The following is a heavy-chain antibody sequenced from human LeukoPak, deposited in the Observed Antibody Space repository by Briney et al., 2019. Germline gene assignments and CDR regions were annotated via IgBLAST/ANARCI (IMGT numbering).Heavy chain of an antibody. CDR2: INHSGGT. J-gene: IGHJ5*02. D-gene: IGHD6-19*01. V-gene: IGHV4-38-2*02. CDR3: ARESSAVAHAMIRDWLDP. Sequence: PSETLSLTCAVSGYSINFGHLWGWIRQPPRKGREWSARINHSGGTSYTPSLHTRVTISVDTLTHQLSSNVTSSTAEPTAPHFFARESSAVAHAMIRDWLDPWGQGTLVTVSS. CDR1: GYSINFGHL.